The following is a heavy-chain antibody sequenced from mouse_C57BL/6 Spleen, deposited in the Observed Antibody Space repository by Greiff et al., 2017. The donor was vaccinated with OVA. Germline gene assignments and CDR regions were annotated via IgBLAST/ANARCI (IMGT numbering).Heavy chain of an antibody. CDR2: INSDGGST. Sequence: EVQGVESGGGLVQPGESLKLSCESNEYEFPSHAMSWVRKTPEKRLELVAAINSDGGSTYYPDTMERRFIISRANTKKTLYLQMSSLRSEDTAMYYSATPLIYYGNYWYFDVWGTGTTVTVSS. CDR1: EYEFPSHA. D-gene: IGHD2-1*01. J-gene: IGHJ1*03. V-gene: IGHV5-2*01. CDR3: ATPLIYYGNYWYFDV.